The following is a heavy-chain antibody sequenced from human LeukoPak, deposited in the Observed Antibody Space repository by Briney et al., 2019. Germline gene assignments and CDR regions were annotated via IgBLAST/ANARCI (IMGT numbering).Heavy chain of an antibody. CDR1: GFTFSSYW. CDR3: ARETYYYDSSGYYIAFDI. Sequence: GGSLRLSCAASGFTFSSYWMSWVRQAPGKGLEWVANIKHDGSEKYYVDSVKGRFTISRDNAKNSLYLQMKRLRRQDTAVYYCARETYYYDSSGYYIAFDIWGQGTMVTVSS. CDR2: IKHDGSEK. D-gene: IGHD3-22*01. V-gene: IGHV3-7*01. J-gene: IGHJ3*02.